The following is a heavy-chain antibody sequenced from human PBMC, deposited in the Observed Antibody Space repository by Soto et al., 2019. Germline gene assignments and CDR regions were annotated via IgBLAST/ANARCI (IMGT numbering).Heavy chain of an antibody. CDR3: ARGEYDSSGYYSFDS. V-gene: IGHV4-59*01. CDR2: VYYSGST. D-gene: IGHD3-22*01. CDR1: GGSMRTYY. Sequence: QVQLQESGPGLVKISETLSLTCNVSGGSMRTYYWSWIRQPPGKGLEWIGFVYYSGSTKFNPSLKSRATISVDTSKNQFSLKLISVTAADTAVYYCARGEYDSSGYYSFDSWGQGTLLAVSS. J-gene: IGHJ4*02.